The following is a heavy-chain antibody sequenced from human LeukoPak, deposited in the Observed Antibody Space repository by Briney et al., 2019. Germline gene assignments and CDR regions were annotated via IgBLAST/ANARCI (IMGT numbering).Heavy chain of an antibody. CDR3: ANSGGYYWYFDL. V-gene: IGHV4-4*07. CDR1: GGSISSYY. Sequence: SETLSLTCTVSGGSISSYYWSWIRQPAGKGLEWIGRFYTNGRTNYNPSLKSRVTMSVDTSKNQSSLKLSSVTAADTAVYYCANSGGYYWYFDLWGRGTLVTVSS. CDR2: FYTNGRT. D-gene: IGHD3-16*01. J-gene: IGHJ2*01.